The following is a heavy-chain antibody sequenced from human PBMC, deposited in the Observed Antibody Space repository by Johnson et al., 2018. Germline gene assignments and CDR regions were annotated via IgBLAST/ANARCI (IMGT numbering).Heavy chain of an antibody. V-gene: IGHV3-30*03. J-gene: IGHJ1*01. CDR2: LSDDGSNK. CDR1: GFTFRSYW. CDR3: AREVHYGDYPLAEYFQH. Sequence: QVQLVESGGGLVPPGGSLRLSCAASGFTFRSYWMSWVRQAPGKGLAWVAVLSDDGSNKYYADSVKVRFTISRDNSKNTLSLQMNSLRAEDTAVYYCAREVHYGDYPLAEYFQHWGQGTLVTVSS. D-gene: IGHD4-17*01.